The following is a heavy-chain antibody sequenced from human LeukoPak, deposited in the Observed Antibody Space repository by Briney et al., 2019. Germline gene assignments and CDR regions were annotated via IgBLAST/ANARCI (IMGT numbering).Heavy chain of an antibody. CDR3: ARGSYLSSGYYYGTGYYYGMDV. CDR1: GGSITSGSYY. V-gene: IGHV4-39*07. J-gene: IGHJ6*02. Sequence: SETLSLTCTVSGGSITSGSYYWGWIRQPPGKGLEWIGSIYYSGSTYYNPSLKSRVTISVDTSKNQFSLKLSSVTAADTAVYYCARGSYLSSGYYYGTGYYYGMDVWGQGTTVTVSS. D-gene: IGHD3-22*01. CDR2: IYYSGST.